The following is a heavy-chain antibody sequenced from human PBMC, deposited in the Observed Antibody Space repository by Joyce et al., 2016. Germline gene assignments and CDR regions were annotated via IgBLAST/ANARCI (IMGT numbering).Heavy chain of an antibody. J-gene: IGHJ2*01. CDR1: GLSFDLHSF. Sequence: QVQLQESGPGLVKPSETLSLTCGVSGLSFDLHSFWGWIRQPPGKGLEWFGNVYLHGNTHSSRSLKSRVTISMDTSKNQFSLNLNSGTAADTAVYFCARRPYNVHTPLGSDWYFDLWGRGTLVTVSS. D-gene: IGHD5-18*01. CDR3: ARRPYNVHTPLGSDWYFDL. V-gene: IGHV4-38-2*01. CDR2: VYLHGNT.